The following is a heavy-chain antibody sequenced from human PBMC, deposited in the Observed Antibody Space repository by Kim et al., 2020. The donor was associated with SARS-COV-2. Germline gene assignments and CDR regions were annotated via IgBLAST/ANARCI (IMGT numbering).Heavy chain of an antibody. D-gene: IGHD2-21*01. V-gene: IGHV4-30-4*01. Sequence: SETLSLTCTVSGGSISSGDYYWSWIRQPPGKGLEWIGYIYYSGSTYYNPSLKSRVTISVDTSKNQFSLKLSSVTAADTAVYYCARASSYSWFDPWGQGTLVTVSS. CDR1: GGSISSGDYY. CDR2: IYYSGST. J-gene: IGHJ5*02. CDR3: ARASSYSWFDP.